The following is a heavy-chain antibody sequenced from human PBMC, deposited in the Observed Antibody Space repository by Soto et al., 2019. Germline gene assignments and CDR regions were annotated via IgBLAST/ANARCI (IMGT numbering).Heavy chain of an antibody. CDR3: ARDGATVVADYYYYYGMDV. V-gene: IGHV3-74*01. D-gene: IGHD2-15*01. J-gene: IGHJ6*02. Sequence: GGALRVSCAASGFTFSSYWMHWVRHAPWKGLVWVSRINSDGSSTSYADSVKGRFTISRDNAKNTLYLQMNSLRAEDTAVYYCARDGATVVADYYYYYGMDVWGQGTTVTVSS. CDR2: INSDGSST. CDR1: GFTFSSYW.